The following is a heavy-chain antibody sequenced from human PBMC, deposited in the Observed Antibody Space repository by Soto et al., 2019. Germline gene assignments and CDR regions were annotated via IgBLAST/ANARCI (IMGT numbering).Heavy chain of an antibody. J-gene: IGHJ4*02. CDR3: AHSGIGAGRFLEWLLDY. V-gene: IGHV2-5*01. Sequence: GPTLVNPRQALALSCTFSGFSLTTGGVGVGWIRQPPGRALEWLALIYWNDDKHYNPSLKSRLTITKDTSKNQVVLTMTDMDPVDTATFYCAHSGIGAGRFLEWLLDYWGQGTLVTVSS. CDR1: GFSLTTGGVG. CDR2: IYWNDDK. D-gene: IGHD3-3*01.